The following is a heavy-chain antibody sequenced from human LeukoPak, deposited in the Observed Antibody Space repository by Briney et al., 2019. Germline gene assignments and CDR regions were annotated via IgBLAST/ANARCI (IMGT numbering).Heavy chain of an antibody. Sequence: PGGSLRLSCAASGFTFSSYSMNWVRQAPGKGLEWVSSISSSSSYIYYADSVKGRFTISRDNAKNSLYLQMNSLRAEDTAVYYCARAIYSGYDQYYFDYWGQGTLVTVSS. D-gene: IGHD5-12*01. J-gene: IGHJ4*02. CDR1: GFTFSSYS. V-gene: IGHV3-21*01. CDR3: ARAIYSGYDQYYFDY. CDR2: ISSSSSYI.